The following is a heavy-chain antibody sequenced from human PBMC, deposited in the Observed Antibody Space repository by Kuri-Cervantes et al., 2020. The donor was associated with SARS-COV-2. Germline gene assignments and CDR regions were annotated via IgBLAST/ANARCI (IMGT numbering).Heavy chain of an antibody. CDR2: ISYDGSNK. Sequence: GESLKISCAASGFTFSRYAMHWVRQAPGKGLEWVAVISYDGSNKDYTASGKGRFTISRDNSQNTLYLQMKSLRTEDTAVYYCARGAARPYYYYGMDVWGQGTTVTVSS. CDR3: ARGAARPYYYYGMDV. V-gene: IGHV3-30-3*01. J-gene: IGHJ6*02. CDR1: GFTFSRYA. D-gene: IGHD6-6*01.